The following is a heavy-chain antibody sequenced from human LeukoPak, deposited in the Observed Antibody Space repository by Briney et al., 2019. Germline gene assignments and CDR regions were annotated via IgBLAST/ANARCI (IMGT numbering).Heavy chain of an antibody. CDR2: XXPMLGXA. CDR3: ARVSYYYDSSGYELGAFDI. Sequence: SVKVSCKASGGTFSSYAISWXRXAPGQGXEWMGRXXPMLGXANYAQKSQGRXTITADKSTSTAYMELSRLRSEGTAVYYCARVSYYYDSSGYELGAFDIWGQGTMVTVSS. D-gene: IGHD3-22*01. J-gene: IGHJ3*02. CDR1: GGTFSSYA. V-gene: IGHV1-69*04.